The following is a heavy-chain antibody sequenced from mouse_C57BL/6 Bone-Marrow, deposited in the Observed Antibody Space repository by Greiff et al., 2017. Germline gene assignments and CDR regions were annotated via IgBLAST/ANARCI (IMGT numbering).Heavy chain of an antibody. Sequence: EVKLVESGGDLVKPGGSLKLSCAASGFTFSSYGMSWVRQTPDKRLEWVATISSGGSYTYYPASVKGRFTIARDNAKNTLYLQMSSLKSENKAMYYCARPFLGFAYWGQGTLVTVSA. CDR1: GFTFSSYG. J-gene: IGHJ3*01. V-gene: IGHV5-6*01. CDR3: ARPFLGFAY. CDR2: ISSGGSYT.